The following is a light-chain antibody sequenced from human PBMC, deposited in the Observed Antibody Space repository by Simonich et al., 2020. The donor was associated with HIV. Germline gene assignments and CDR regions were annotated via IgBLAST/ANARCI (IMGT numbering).Light chain of an antibody. CDR2: DAS. Sequence: EIVLTQSPATLSLSPGERATLSCGASQSVSRSYLAWYQQKPGLAPRLLIYDASSRATGIPDRFSGSGSGTDFTLTISRLEPEDFAVYYCQQYGSSPVTFGGGTKVEIK. V-gene: IGKV3D-20*01. CDR1: QSVSRSY. CDR3: QQYGSSPVT. J-gene: IGKJ4*01.